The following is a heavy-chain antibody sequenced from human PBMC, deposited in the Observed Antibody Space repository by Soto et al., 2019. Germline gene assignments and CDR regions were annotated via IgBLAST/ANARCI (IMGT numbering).Heavy chain of an antibody. D-gene: IGHD6-19*01. V-gene: IGHV4-59*01. CDR2: IYYSGST. J-gene: IGHJ3*02. CDR3: ARDWRGIAVAPFAFDI. CDR1: GGSISSYY. Sequence: PSETLSLTCTVSGGSISSYYWSWIRQPPGKGLEWIGYIYYSGSTNYNPSLKSRVTISVDTSKNQFSLKLSSVTAADTAVYYCARDWRGIAVAPFAFDIWGQGTMVTVSS.